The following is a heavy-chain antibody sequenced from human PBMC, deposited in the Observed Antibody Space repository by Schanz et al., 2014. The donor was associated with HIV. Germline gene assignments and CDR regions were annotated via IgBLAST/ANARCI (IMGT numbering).Heavy chain of an antibody. Sequence: QVQLVESGGGVVQPGRSLRLSCAASGFTFSNYGMHWVRQAPGKGLVWVSRIKSNEGTTDYADSVKGRFTISRDNSKNTLYLQMTTLRTEDTAVYYCAKPEYDSSGNSQSHFDYWGQGTLVTVSS. CDR2: IKSNEGTT. D-gene: IGHD3-22*01. J-gene: IGHJ4*02. CDR1: GFTFSNYG. V-gene: IGHV3-NL1*01. CDR3: AKPEYDSSGNSQSHFDY.